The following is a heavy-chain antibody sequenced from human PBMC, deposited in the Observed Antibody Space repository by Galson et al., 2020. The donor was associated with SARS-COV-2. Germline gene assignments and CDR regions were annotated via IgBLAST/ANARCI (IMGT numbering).Heavy chain of an antibody. CDR2: IKQDGSEK. J-gene: IGHJ6*02. Sequence: GGSLRLSCAASGFTFSSYWMSWVRQAPGKGLEWVANIKQDGSEKYYVDSVKGRFTISRDNAKNSLYLQMNSLRAEDTAVYYCARELLDINYYYYYGMDVWGQGTTVTVSS. CDR1: GFTFSSYW. V-gene: IGHV3-7*01. CDR3: ARELLDINYYYYYGMDV. D-gene: IGHD3-10*01.